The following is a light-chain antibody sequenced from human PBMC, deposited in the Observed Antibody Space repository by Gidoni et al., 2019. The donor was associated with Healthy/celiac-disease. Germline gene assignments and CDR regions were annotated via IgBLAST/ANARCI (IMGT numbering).Light chain of an antibody. J-gene: IGKJ3*01. Sequence: IQMTHSPSSLSASVGERVTITCRASQSISSYLNWYQQKQGKAPKLLIYAASSVQSGVPSRFSGSGSGTDFTLTISSLQPEDFATYYCQQSYSTSPFTFGPGTKVDIK. CDR3: QQSYSTSPFT. V-gene: IGKV1-39*01. CDR2: AAS. CDR1: QSISSY.